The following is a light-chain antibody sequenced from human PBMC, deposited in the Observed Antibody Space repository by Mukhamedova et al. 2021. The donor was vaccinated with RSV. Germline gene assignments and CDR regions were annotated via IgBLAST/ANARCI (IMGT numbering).Light chain of an antibody. V-gene: IGLV3-1*01. Sequence: GQTASITCSGNKLGDKYACWYQQKPGQSPVLVIYQDTKRLSGIPERFSGSNSGNTATLTISGTQAMDEADYYCQAWDSSTLVFGGG. J-gene: IGLJ2*01. CDR2: QDT. CDR1: KLGDKY. CDR3: QAWDSSTLV.